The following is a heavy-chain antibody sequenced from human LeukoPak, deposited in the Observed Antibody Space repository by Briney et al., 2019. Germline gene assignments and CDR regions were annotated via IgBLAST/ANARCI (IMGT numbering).Heavy chain of an antibody. V-gene: IGHV4-4*02. Sequence: SETLSLTCAVSGGSISSRNWWSWVRQPPGKGLEWIGEIYHSGSTDYNPSLKTRVTISVDKSKNQFSLKLSSVTAADTAVYYCARASHDYGDYSHFDYWGQGTLVTVSS. CDR2: IYHSGST. J-gene: IGHJ4*02. CDR3: ARASHDYGDYSHFDY. CDR1: GGSISSRNW. D-gene: IGHD4-17*01.